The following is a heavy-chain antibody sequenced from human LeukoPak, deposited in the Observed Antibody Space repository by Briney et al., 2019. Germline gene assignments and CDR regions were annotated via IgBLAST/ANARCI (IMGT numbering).Heavy chain of an antibody. CDR3: ARSPPLNYYDSRGYGTNFDY. V-gene: IGHV3-48*04. CDR2: ISSSGSTI. CDR1: GFTFSSYW. D-gene: IGHD3-22*01. J-gene: IGHJ4*02. Sequence: GGSLRLSCAASGFTFSSYWMTWVRQAPGKGLEWVSYISSSGSTIYYADSVKGRFTISRDNAKNSLYLQMNSLRAEDTAVYYCARSPPLNYYDSRGYGTNFDYWGQGTLVTVSS.